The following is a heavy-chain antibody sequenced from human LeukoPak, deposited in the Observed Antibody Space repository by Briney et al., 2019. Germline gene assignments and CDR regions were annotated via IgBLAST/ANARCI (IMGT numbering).Heavy chain of an antibody. CDR1: GGTFSSYA. CDR2: IIPIFGTA. Sequence: SVKVSCKASGGTFSSYAISWVRQAPGQGLEWMGGIIPIFGTANYAQKFQGRVTITADESTSTAYMELSSLRSEDTAVYYRASGYSYGATFDYWGQGTLVTVSS. D-gene: IGHD5-18*01. J-gene: IGHJ4*02. V-gene: IGHV1-69*13. CDR3: ASGYSYGATFDY.